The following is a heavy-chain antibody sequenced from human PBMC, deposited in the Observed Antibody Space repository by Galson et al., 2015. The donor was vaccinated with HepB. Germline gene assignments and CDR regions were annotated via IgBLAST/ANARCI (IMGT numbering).Heavy chain of an antibody. CDR3: VRESLMAMVTFDL. J-gene: IGHJ4*02. V-gene: IGHV3-23*01. Sequence: SLRLSCAASGFAFDSHAMSWVRQAPGRGLEWISGISGNGDSTFHADSVKGRFTVSRDNSNKMLYLQMNSLRAEDTAIYYCVRESLMAMVTFDLWGRGTLVTVSS. CDR1: GFAFDSHA. D-gene: IGHD5-18*01. CDR2: ISGNGDST.